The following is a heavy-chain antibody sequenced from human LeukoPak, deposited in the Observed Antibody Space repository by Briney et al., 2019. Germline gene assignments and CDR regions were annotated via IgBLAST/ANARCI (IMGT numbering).Heavy chain of an antibody. CDR1: GFTFSSYW. CDR2: IDSDGSST. D-gene: IGHD1-26*01. J-gene: IGHJ5*02. V-gene: IGHV3-74*01. CDR3: ARDHRYAPGAGTHNWFDP. Sequence: GGSLRLSCAASGFTFSSYWMHWVRQAPGKGLVWVSRIDSDGSSTIYADSVRGRFTISRDNAKNTLYLQMNSLRAEDTAVYYCARDHRYAPGAGTHNWFDPWGQGTLVTVSS.